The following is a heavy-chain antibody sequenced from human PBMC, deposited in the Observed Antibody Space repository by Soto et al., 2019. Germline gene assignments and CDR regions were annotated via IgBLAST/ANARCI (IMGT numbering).Heavy chain of an antibody. CDR1: GGSLSSGDYY. Sequence: SETLSLTCTVSGGSLSSGDYYWTWIRQPPGKGLEWIGTIYYSGSTNYNPSLKSRVTISVDTSKNQFSLKLSSVTAADTAVYFCARGYGRNFDYWGQGTLVTVSS. CDR3: ARGYGRNFDY. D-gene: IGHD5-18*01. V-gene: IGHV4-39*07. J-gene: IGHJ4*02. CDR2: IYYSGST.